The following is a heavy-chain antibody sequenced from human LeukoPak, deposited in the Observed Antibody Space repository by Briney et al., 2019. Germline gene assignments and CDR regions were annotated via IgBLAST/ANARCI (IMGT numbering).Heavy chain of an antibody. V-gene: IGHV1-18*01. CDR3: ARAPVWTGYYYYMDV. Sequence: GASVKVSCKASGYTFTSYGISWVRQAPGQGLEWMGWISAYNGNTNYAQKFQGRVTITRNTSISTAYMELSSLRSEDTAVYYCARAPVWTGYYYYMDVWGKGTTVTVSS. CDR1: GYTFTSYG. D-gene: IGHD3/OR15-3a*01. J-gene: IGHJ6*03. CDR2: ISAYNGNT.